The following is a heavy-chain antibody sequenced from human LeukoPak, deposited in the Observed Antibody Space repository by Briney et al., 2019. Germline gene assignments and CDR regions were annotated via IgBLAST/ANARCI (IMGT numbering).Heavy chain of an antibody. D-gene: IGHD7-27*01. Sequence: PGGSLRLSCAASGFPFSDFYMTWIRQAPGKGLEWVSYISSTATTIYYADSVKGRFTISRDNAKNSLYLQMNNLRAEDTAVYYCARDRWGKCYFDYWGQGTLVTVSS. CDR2: ISSTATTI. CDR1: GFPFSDFY. V-gene: IGHV3-11*01. CDR3: ARDRWGKCYFDY. J-gene: IGHJ4*02.